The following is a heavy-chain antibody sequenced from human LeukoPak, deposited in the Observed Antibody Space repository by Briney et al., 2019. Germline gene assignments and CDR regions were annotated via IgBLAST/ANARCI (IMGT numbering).Heavy chain of an antibody. CDR2: IYCSGST. Sequence: SETLSLTCTVSGGSISSYYWSWIRQPPGKGLEWIGYIYCSGSTNYNPSLKSRVTISVDTSKNQFSLKLSSVTAADTAVYYCARSRQIQLWLEFDYWGQGTLVTVSS. V-gene: IGHV4-59*01. CDR3: ARSRQIQLWLEFDY. D-gene: IGHD5-18*01. CDR1: GGSISSYY. J-gene: IGHJ4*02.